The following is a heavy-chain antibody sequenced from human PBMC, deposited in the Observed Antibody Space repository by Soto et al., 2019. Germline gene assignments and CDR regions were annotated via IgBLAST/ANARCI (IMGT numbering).Heavy chain of an antibody. CDR1: GYTFTSYA. CDR3: ARALRYYDSSGYYP. V-gene: IGHV1-3*01. J-gene: IGHJ5*02. D-gene: IGHD3-22*01. CDR2: INAGNGTT. Sequence: ASVKVSCKASGYTFTSYATHWVRQAPGQRLEWMGWINAGNGTTKYSQKFQGRVTITRDTSASTAYMELSSLRSEGTAVYYCARALRYYDSSGYYPWGQGTLVTVSS.